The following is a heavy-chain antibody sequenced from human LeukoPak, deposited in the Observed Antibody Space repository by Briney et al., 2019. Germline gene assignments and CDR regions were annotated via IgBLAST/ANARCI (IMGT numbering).Heavy chain of an antibody. CDR2: ISYDGSDK. V-gene: IGHV3-30-3*01. J-gene: IGHJ4*02. Sequence: PGGSLRLSCAASGFTFSSYAMHWVRQAPGKGLEWVAVISYDGSDKYYAHSVKGRFTISRDNSKNMLYLQMNNLRAEDTAVYYCAREAEAFDYWGQGTLVTVSS. CDR3: AREAEAFDY. CDR1: GFTFSSYA.